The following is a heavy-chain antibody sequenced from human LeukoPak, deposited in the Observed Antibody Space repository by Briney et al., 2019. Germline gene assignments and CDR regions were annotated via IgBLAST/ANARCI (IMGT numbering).Heavy chain of an antibody. Sequence: PGGSLRLSCAASGFTFADYAMHWVRQAPGKGLEWVSLISGDGGTTYYADSVKGRFTISRDNSKNSLYLQMNSLRIEDTALYYCAKSSAAAYNWFDPWGQGTLATVSS. V-gene: IGHV3-43*02. D-gene: IGHD6-13*01. CDR2: ISGDGGTT. J-gene: IGHJ5*02. CDR3: AKSSAAAYNWFDP. CDR1: GFTFADYA.